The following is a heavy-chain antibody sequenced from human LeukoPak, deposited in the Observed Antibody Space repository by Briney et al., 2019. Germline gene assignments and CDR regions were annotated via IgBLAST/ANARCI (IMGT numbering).Heavy chain of an antibody. CDR1: GFTFSSYG. CDR3: AKGAMGRADI. D-gene: IGHD1-26*01. Sequence: QPGGSLRLSCAASGFTFSSYGMHWVRQAPGKGLEWVAFIQYDGTNKYYADSVKGRFTISRDNSKNTLYLQMNSLRAEDTAVYYCAKGAMGRADIWGQGTMVTVSS. V-gene: IGHV3-30*02. J-gene: IGHJ3*02. CDR2: IQYDGTNK.